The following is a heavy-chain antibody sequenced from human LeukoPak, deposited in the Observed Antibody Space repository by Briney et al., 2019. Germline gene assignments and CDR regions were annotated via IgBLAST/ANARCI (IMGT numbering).Heavy chain of an antibody. D-gene: IGHD6-19*01. V-gene: IGHV4-34*01. CDR2: INHSGST. J-gene: IGHJ5*02. CDR3: ARRKGSSGWYLSGGLYWFDP. Sequence: SETLSLTCAVYGGSFSGYYWSWIRQPPGKGLEWIGEINHSGSTNYNPSLKSRVTISVDTSKNQFSLKLSSVTAADTAVYYCARRKGSSGWYLSGGLYWFDPWGQGTLVTVSS. CDR1: GGSFSGYY.